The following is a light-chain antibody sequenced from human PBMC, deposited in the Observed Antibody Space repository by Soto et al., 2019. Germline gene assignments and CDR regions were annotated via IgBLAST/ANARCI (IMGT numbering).Light chain of an antibody. CDR2: DVT. CDR3: CSYAGSYTWV. J-gene: IGLJ2*01. Sequence: QSALTQPRSVSGSPGQSVTIPCTGTSSDVGGYNYVSWFQHHPGKAPRLMIYDVTKRPSGVPDRFSGSKSDNTASLTISGLQAEDEADFYCCSYAGSYTWVFGGGTKVTVL. V-gene: IGLV2-11*01. CDR1: SSDVGGYNY.